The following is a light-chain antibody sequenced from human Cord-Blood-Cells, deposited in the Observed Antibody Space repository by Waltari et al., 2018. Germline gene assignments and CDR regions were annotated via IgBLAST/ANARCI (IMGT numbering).Light chain of an antibody. V-gene: IGKV3-11*01. CDR2: DAS. CDR3: QQRSNWPRIT. CDR1: QSLSSY. Sequence: EIVLTQSPATLSLSPGERATLSCRASQSLSSYLAWYQQKPGQAPRLLIYDASNRATSVPATFSGSGSGTDFTLTISSLEPEDFAVYYWQQRSNWPRITFGQGTRLEIK. J-gene: IGKJ5*01.